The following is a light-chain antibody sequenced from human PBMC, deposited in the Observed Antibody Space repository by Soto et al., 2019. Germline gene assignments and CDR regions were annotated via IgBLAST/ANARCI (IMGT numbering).Light chain of an antibody. V-gene: IGLV1-40*01. CDR3: QSYDSSLRGV. CDR2: GNS. J-gene: IGLJ1*01. Sequence: QSALTQPPSVSGAPGQRVTISCTGSSSNIGSGYDVHWYQQLPGTAPRLLIYGNSNRPSGVPDRFSGSKSGTSASLAITGLQAEDEADYYCQSYDSSLRGVLGTGTKVTVL. CDR1: SSNIGSGYD.